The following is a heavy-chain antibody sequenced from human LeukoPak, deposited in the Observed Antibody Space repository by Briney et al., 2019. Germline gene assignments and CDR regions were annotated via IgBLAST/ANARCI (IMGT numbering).Heavy chain of an antibody. Sequence: SGRSLRLSCAASGFIFANYTMHWVRQAPGKGLEWVALISNDGSDKFYANSVKGRFTISRDSSDNTLYMQMNSLRAEDTAVYYCARYAWSLGPAPGTPLFDYWGQGTLVTVSS. CDR1: GFIFANYT. CDR2: ISNDGSDK. D-gene: IGHD6-13*01. CDR3: ARYAWSLGPAPGTPLFDY. V-gene: IGHV3-30-3*01. J-gene: IGHJ4*02.